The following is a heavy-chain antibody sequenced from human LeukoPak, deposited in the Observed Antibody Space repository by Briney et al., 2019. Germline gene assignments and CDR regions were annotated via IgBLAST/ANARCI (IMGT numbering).Heavy chain of an antibody. V-gene: IGHV3-30*04. Sequence: PGGSLRLSCAASGFTFSSYAMHWVRQAPGKGLEWVAVISYDGSNKYYADSVKGRFTISRDNSKNTLYLQVNSLRAEDTAVYYCARDKQWLVRPGYYYYGMDVWGKGTTVTVSS. CDR1: GFTFSSYA. D-gene: IGHD6-19*01. J-gene: IGHJ6*04. CDR3: ARDKQWLVRPGYYYYGMDV. CDR2: ISYDGSNK.